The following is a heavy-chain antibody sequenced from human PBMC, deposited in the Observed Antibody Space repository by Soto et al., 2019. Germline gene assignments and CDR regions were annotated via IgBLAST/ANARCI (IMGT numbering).Heavy chain of an antibody. Sequence: QITLKESGPPLVRPTQTLTLACSLSGFSLTTSGVGVGWIRQPPGKALEFLALIYWDDDTRYRPSLRTRLTITKDTSKNLLVLTMTNVDPVDAATYYCVRFWSGFIVPRHRDAFDLWGQGTMVTVSS. CDR3: VRFWSGFIVPRHRDAFDL. D-gene: IGHD3-3*01. CDR1: GFSLTTSGVG. V-gene: IGHV2-5*02. CDR2: IYWDDDT. J-gene: IGHJ3*01.